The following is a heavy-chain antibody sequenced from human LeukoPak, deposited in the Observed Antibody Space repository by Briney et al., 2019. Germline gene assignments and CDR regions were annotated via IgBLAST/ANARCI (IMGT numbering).Heavy chain of an antibody. Sequence: GGSLRLSCAASGFTFSTYAMHWVRQAPGKGLEWLTVISYDGSHQYYSDSVRGRFTISRDNSRNSVFLQINRLRPEDTAVYYCATSIRRITISSWGQGTLVTVSS. D-gene: IGHD3-3*01. J-gene: IGHJ4*02. CDR1: GFTFSTYA. CDR2: ISYDGSHQ. CDR3: ATSIRRITISS. V-gene: IGHV3-30*04.